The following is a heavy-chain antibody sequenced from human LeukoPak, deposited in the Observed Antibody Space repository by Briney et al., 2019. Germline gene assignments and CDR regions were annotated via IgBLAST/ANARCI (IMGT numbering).Heavy chain of an antibody. CDR2: ISGSGGST. J-gene: IGHJ4*02. CDR1: GFPYNSYN. Sequence: GGSLTLPCTASGFPYNSYNMLWVRQAPGKGLEWVSDISGSGGSTYYADSEKGRFTIYRDNSKNTLYLQMNSLRAEDTAVYYCAKDTDYDIFKTPGLFDYWGQGTLVTVSS. CDR3: AKDTDYDIFKTPGLFDY. V-gene: IGHV3-23*01. D-gene: IGHD3-9*01.